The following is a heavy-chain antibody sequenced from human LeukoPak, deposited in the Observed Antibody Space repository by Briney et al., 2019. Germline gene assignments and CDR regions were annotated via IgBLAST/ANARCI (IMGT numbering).Heavy chain of an antibody. J-gene: IGHJ4*02. Sequence: SETLSLTCAVSGYSISSGYYWGWIRQPPGKGLEWIGSIYHSGRTYYNPSLKSRVTISVDTSKNQFSLKLSSVAAADTAVYHCARHYNPYYFDYWGQGTLVTVSS. D-gene: IGHD5-24*01. CDR1: GYSISSGYY. CDR3: ARHYNPYYFDY. CDR2: IYHSGRT. V-gene: IGHV4-38-2*01.